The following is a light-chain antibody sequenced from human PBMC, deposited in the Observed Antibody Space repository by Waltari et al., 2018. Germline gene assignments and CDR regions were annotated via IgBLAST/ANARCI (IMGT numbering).Light chain of an antibody. CDR2: KVS. V-gene: IGKV2-30*02. CDR3: MQATLWPKA. J-gene: IGKJ1*01. Sequence: DVEMTQSPLSLPVTLGQPASISCRSSQSLVHSDGNTYWNWFQQRPGQSPRRLIYKVSHQDSGVPDRVSGSGADTDFTLKIGRGGTEDVGVYYCMQATLWPKAFGQATKVE. CDR1: QSLVHSDGNTY.